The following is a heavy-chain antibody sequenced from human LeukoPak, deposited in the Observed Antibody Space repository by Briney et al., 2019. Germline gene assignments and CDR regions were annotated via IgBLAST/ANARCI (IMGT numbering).Heavy chain of an antibody. CDR2: IKQDGSEK. CDR3: GRFTRSGDSVY. V-gene: IGHV3-7*04. D-gene: IGHD7-27*01. J-gene: IGHJ4*02. CDR1: GFTFSSYW. Sequence: GGSLRLSCAASGFTFSSYWMSGVRRAPGKGLEWVANIKQDGSEKQYVDSVKGRFAISRDNAENSLYLQMNSLKAEDTAVYYCGRFTRSGDSVYWGQGTLVTVSS.